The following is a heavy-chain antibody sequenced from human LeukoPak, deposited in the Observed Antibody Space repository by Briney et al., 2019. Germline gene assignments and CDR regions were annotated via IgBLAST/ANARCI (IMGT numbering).Heavy chain of an antibody. CDR3: ARERTPGSGYGVDY. D-gene: IGHD6-25*01. Sequence: ASVKVSCKASGYTFTSYGISWVRQAPGQGLEWMGWINPNINGTNYAQKFQGRVTMTGDRSISTAYMELSRLRSDDTAVYYCARERTPGSGYGVDYWGQGTVVTVSS. J-gene: IGHJ4*02. V-gene: IGHV1-2*02. CDR1: GYTFTSYG. CDR2: INPNINGT.